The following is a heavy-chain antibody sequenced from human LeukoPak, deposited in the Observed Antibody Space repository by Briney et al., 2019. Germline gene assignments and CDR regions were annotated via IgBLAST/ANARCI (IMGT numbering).Heavy chain of an antibody. CDR3: ARDGYSSSWYGYYWFDP. J-gene: IGHJ5*02. CDR2: IIPIFGTA. V-gene: IGHV1-69*05. D-gene: IGHD6-13*01. Sequence: GSSVKVSCKASGGTFSSYAISWVRQAPGQGHEWMGRIIPIFGTANYAQKFQGRVTITTDESTSTAYMELSSLRSEDTAVYYCARDGYSSSWYGYYWFDPWGQGTLVTVSS. CDR1: GGTFSSYA.